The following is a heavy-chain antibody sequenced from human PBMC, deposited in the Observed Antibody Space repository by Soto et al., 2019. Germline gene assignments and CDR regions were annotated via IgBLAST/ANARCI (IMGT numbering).Heavy chain of an antibody. CDR3: AREDVAVADHDAFDI. D-gene: IGHD6-19*01. CDR1: GASIRSYY. Sequence: PSETLSLTCTVTGASIRSYYWTWIRQPPGKGLEWIGYMYYSGSTNYNPSLKSRVTISVDTSKNHVSLRLSSVTAADSAVYYCAREDVAVADHDAFDIWGQGTMVTVS. J-gene: IGHJ3*02. CDR2: MYYSGST. V-gene: IGHV4-59*01.